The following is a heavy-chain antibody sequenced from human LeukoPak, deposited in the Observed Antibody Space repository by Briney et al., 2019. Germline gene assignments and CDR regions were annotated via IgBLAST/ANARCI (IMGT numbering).Heavy chain of an antibody. CDR1: GFTFSSYW. J-gene: IGHJ4*02. CDR2: INSDGSST. V-gene: IGHV3-74*01. CDR3: ARDGGRTASRFRPHWFDC. Sequence: QPGGSLRLSCAASGFTFSSYWMHWVRQAPGKGLVWVSRINSDGSSTSYADSVKGRFTISRDNAKNSLYLQMDSLRAEDTAVYYCARDGGRTASRFRPHWFDCWGQGTLVTVSS. D-gene: IGHD3-16*01.